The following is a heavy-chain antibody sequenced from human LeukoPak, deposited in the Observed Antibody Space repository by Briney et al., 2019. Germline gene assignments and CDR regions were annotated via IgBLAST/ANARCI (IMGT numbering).Heavy chain of an antibody. D-gene: IGHD6-13*01. Sequence: GGSLRLSCAASGFTVSSNYMSWVRQAPGKGLEWVAVISYDGSNKYYADSVKGRFTISRDNSKNTLYLQMNSLRAEDTAVYYCAKEYPYSSSWRRVYYFDYWGQGTLVTVSS. J-gene: IGHJ4*02. CDR1: GFTVSSNY. CDR2: ISYDGSNK. CDR3: AKEYPYSSSWRRVYYFDY. V-gene: IGHV3-30*18.